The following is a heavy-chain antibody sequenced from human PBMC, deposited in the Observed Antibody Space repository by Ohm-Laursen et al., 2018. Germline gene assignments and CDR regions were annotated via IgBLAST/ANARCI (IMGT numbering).Heavy chain of an antibody. CDR2: ISYDGSNK. V-gene: IGHV3-30*03. CDR1: GFAFSSYG. CDR3: AIDSGQPD. J-gene: IGHJ4*02. Sequence: SLRLSCAASGFAFSSYGMHWVRQAPGKGLEWVAVISYDGSNKYYADSVKGRSTISRDNSKNTLYLQMNSLRAEDTAVYYCAIDSGQPDWGQGTLVTVSS. D-gene: IGHD2-21*01.